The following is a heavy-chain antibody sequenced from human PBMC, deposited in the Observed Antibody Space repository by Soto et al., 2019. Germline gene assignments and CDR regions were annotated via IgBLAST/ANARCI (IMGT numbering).Heavy chain of an antibody. CDR3: AKDGPLATVTTGDAFDI. Sequence: GGSLRLSCAASGFTFSSYAMSWVRQAPGKGLEWVSAISGSGGSTYYADTVKGRFTISRDNSKNTLYLQMNSLRAEDTAVYYCAKDGPLATVTTGDAFDIWGQGTMVTVS. CDR2: ISGSGGST. D-gene: IGHD4-4*01. J-gene: IGHJ3*02. CDR1: GFTFSSYA. V-gene: IGHV3-23*01.